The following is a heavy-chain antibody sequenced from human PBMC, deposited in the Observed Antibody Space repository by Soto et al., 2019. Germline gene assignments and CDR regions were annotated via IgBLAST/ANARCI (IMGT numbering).Heavy chain of an antibody. V-gene: IGHV1-3*01. J-gene: IGHJ3*01. CDR3: ASDIQSVGPRANDAFDL. Sequence: QVQLVQSGAELKKPGASVNISCTASGFTFSDNLINWVRQVPGQGLEWMGWLNPDTGNTRYSETFQGRVTISRHPSAGIAYLDLAGLDNEDTPFYYCASDIQSVGPRANDAFDLWGQGTMITVSS. D-gene: IGHD5-18*01. CDR2: LNPDTGNT. CDR1: GFTFSDNL.